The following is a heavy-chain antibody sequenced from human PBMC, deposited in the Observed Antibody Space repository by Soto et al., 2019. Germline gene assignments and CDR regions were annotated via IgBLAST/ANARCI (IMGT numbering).Heavy chain of an antibody. J-gene: IGHJ4*02. D-gene: IGHD2-15*01. Sequence: GASVKVSCKASGGTFSSYSISWVRQAPGQGLEWMGGIIPIFGTANYAQKFQGRVTITADESTSTAYMELSSLRSEDTAVYYCARGGYCSGGSCYGYFDYWGQGTLVTSPQ. CDR3: ARGGYCSGGSCYGYFDY. CDR1: GGTFSSYS. V-gene: IGHV1-69*13. CDR2: IIPIFGTA.